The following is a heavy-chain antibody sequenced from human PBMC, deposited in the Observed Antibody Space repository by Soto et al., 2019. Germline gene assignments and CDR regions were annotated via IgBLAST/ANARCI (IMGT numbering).Heavy chain of an antibody. D-gene: IGHD1-7*01. J-gene: IGHJ4*02. CDR1: GFTFSSYG. V-gene: IGHV3-23*01. CDR3: AKDRRAGGNYGFYSDF. CDR2: SSATGSGT. Sequence: EMQLLESGGGLVQPGGSLRLSCAVSGFTFSSYGMTWVRQAPGKGLEWISFSSATGSGTYYADSVKGRFTISRDNSKNTLYLQMTSLRADDTAVYYCAKDRRAGGNYGFYSDFWGQGARVIVSS.